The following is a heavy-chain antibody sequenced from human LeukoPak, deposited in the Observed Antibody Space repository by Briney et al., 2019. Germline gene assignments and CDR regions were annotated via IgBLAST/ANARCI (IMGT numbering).Heavy chain of an antibody. CDR1: GFTFSSYS. CDR3: TRYYGSGSPPFDY. V-gene: IGHV3-21*01. J-gene: IGHJ4*02. Sequence: GGSLRLSCAASGFTFSSYSMNWVRQAPGKGLEWVSSISSSSSYIYYADSVKGRFTISRDNAKNSLYLQMNGLRAEDTAVYYCTRYYGSGSPPFDYWGQGTLVTVSS. CDR2: ISSSSSYI. D-gene: IGHD3-10*01.